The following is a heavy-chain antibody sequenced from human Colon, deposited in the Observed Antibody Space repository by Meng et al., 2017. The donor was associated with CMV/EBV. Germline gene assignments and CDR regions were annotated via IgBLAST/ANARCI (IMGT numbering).Heavy chain of an antibody. CDR3: VTDYPERTAQIDN. CDR1: GFTFVHAW. D-gene: IGHD1/OR15-1a*01. Sequence: VLLVEWGGGVVKPGGSLRLSCAASGFTFVHAWMSWVRQAPGTGLEWVARVRAGGTADYAAPVKGRFTVGRDDSTNTVYLQMNNLLSNDTAVYYCVTDYPERTAQIDNWGQGTLVTVSS. CDR2: VRAGGTA. V-gene: IGHV3-15*01. J-gene: IGHJ4*02.